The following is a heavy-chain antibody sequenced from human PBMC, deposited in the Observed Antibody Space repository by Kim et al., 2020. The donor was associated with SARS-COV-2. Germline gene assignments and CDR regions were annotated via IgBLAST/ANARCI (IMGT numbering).Heavy chain of an antibody. D-gene: IGHD6-13*01. CDR3: ARGRYSSSWTGNYFDY. Sequence: SLKSRVTIPVDTSKNQFSLKLSSVTAADTAVYYCARGRYSSSWTGNYFDYWGQGTLVTVSS. V-gene: IGHV4-34*01. J-gene: IGHJ4*02.